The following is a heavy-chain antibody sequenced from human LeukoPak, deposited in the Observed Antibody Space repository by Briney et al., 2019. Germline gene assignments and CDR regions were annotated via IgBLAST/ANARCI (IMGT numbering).Heavy chain of an antibody. CDR2: IYYSGST. D-gene: IGHD3-10*01. CDR1: GGSISSSSYY. V-gene: IGHV4-39*07. J-gene: IGHJ4*02. CDR3: ASTLVRGVLFPTIFDY. Sequence: SETLSLTCTVSGGSISSSSYYWGWIRQPPGKGLEWIGSIYYSGSTYYNPSLKSRVTISVDTSKNQFSLKLSSVTAADTAVYYCASTLVRGVLFPTIFDYWGQGTLVTVSS.